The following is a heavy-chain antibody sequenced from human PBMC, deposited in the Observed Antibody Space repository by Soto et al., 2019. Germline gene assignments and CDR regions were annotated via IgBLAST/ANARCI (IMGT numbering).Heavy chain of an antibody. CDR2: ISMSGSYK. Sequence: GGSLRLSCVGSDFSLSGSYMSWVRQAPGKGLEWLSFISMSGSYKTYAASVEGRFTISRDNVQNILYLQMDSLRAEDTALYYCASRGHCSNGRCQPFDSWGQGTQVTVSS. V-gene: IGHV3-11*06. J-gene: IGHJ4*02. CDR1: DFSLSGSY. CDR3: ASRGHCSNGRCQPFDS. D-gene: IGHD2-8*01.